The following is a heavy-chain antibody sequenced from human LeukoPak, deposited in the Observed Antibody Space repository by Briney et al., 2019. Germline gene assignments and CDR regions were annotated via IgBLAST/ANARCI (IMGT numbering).Heavy chain of an antibody. CDR2: IYYSGST. CDR1: GGSISSGDYY. D-gene: IGHD4-17*01. J-gene: IGHJ4*02. V-gene: IGHV4-30-4*08. CDR3: AREETAVTFTTFRY. Sequence: SETLSLTCTVSGGSISSGDYYWSWIRQPPGKGLEWIGYIYYSGSTYYNPSLKSRVTISVDTSRNQFSLKLSSVTAADTAVYYCAREETAVTFTTFRYWGQGTLVTVSS.